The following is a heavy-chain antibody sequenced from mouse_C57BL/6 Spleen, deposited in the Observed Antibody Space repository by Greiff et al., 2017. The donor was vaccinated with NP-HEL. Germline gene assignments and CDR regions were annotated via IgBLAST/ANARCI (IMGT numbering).Heavy chain of an antibody. CDR3: TRSGRLRPRAWFAY. D-gene: IGHD2-4*01. V-gene: IGHV1-15*01. CDR1: GYTFTDYE. Sequence: VQLQQSGAELVRPGASVTLSCKASGYTFTDYEMHWVKQTPVHGLEWIGAIDPETGGTAYNQKFKGKAILTADKSSSTAYMELRSLTSEDSAVYYGTRSGRLRPRAWFAYWGQGTLVTVSA. J-gene: IGHJ3*01. CDR2: IDPETGGT.